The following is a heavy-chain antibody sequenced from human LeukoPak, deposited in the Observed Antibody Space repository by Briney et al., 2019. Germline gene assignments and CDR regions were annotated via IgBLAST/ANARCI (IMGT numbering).Heavy chain of an antibody. V-gene: IGHV4-30-4*01. CDR1: GCSISSGDYY. CDR2: IYYSGST. J-gene: IGHJ5*02. Sequence: SETLSLTCTVSGCSISSGDYYWSWIRQPPGKGLEWIGYIYYSGSTYYNPSLKSRVTISVDTSKNQFSLKLSPVTAADTAVYYCARDYGGRWFDPWGQGTLVTVFS. CDR3: ARDYGGRWFDP. D-gene: IGHD4-23*01.